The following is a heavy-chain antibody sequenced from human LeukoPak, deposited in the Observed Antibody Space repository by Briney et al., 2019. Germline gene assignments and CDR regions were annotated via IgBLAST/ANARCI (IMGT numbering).Heavy chain of an antibody. Sequence: PSETLSLTCTVSGGSISSYYWSWIRQPPGKGLEWIGYIYYSGSTNYNPSLKSRVTISVDTSKNQFSLKLSSVTAADTAVYYCARGHSSSWAGYYYMDVWGKGTTVTVSS. D-gene: IGHD6-13*01. CDR3: ARGHSSSWAGYYYMDV. J-gene: IGHJ6*03. CDR1: GGSISSYY. V-gene: IGHV4-59*01. CDR2: IYYSGST.